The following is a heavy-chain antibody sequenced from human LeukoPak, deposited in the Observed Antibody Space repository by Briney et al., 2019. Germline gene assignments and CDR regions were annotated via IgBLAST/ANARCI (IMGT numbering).Heavy chain of an antibody. J-gene: IGHJ4*02. CDR1: GGSISSYH. CDR2: IYSSGST. V-gene: IGHV4-59*01. Sequence: SETLSLTCTVSGGSISSYHWSWIRQPPGKGLESIGYIYSSGSTHYNPSLKSRVTISVDTSKNQFSLKLSSVTAADTAVYYCARDGIAAAYFDYWGQGTLVTVSS. CDR3: ARDGIAAAYFDY. D-gene: IGHD6-13*01.